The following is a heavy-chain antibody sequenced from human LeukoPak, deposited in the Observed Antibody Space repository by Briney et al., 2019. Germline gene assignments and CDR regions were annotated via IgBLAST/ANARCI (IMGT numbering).Heavy chain of an antibody. CDR3: AKGSKYYDFWSGYYFY. CDR2: ISYDGSNK. D-gene: IGHD3-3*01. V-gene: IGHV3-30*18. Sequence: GGSLRLSCAASGFTFSSCGMHWVRQAPGKGLEWVAVISYDGSNKYYADSVKGRFTISRDNSKNTLYLQMNSLRAEDTAVYYCAKGSKYYDFWSGYYFYWGQGTLVTVSS. CDR1: GFTFSSCG. J-gene: IGHJ4*02.